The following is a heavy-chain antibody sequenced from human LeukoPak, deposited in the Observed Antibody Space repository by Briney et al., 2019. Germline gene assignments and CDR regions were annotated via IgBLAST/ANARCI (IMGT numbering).Heavy chain of an antibody. J-gene: IGHJ4*02. V-gene: IGHV4-39*07. Sequence: SETLSLTCTVSGGSISSSSYYWGWIRQPPGKGLEWIGSIYYSGSTYYNPSLKSRVTISVDTSKNQFSLKLSSVTAADTAVYYCARVDTAMNDLYFDYWGQGTLVTVSS. CDR1: GGSISSSSYY. CDR2: IYYSGST. D-gene: IGHD5-18*01. CDR3: ARVDTAMNDLYFDY.